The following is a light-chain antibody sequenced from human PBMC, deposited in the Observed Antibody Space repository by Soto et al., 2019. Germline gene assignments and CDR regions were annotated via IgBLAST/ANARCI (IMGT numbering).Light chain of an antibody. Sequence: QSALTQPASVSGSPGQSITISCTGTSSDVSGNNYVSWYQQHPGKAHKLMIYDVSNRPSGVSNRFSGSTSGNTASLTIYGIKHEDESDYYYSSYTSSSTYVFGTGTKVXVL. J-gene: IGLJ1*01. CDR2: DVS. V-gene: IGLV2-14*01. CDR1: SSDVSGNNY. CDR3: SSYTSSSTYV.